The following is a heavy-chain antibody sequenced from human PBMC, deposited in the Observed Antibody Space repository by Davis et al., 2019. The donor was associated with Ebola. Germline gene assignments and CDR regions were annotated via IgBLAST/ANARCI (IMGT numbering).Heavy chain of an antibody. J-gene: IGHJ4*02. Sequence: GESLKISCAVSGLTVSSNYMSWVRQAPGKGLEWVSVIHSYGSTYYADSVKGRFTISRDNSKNTLYLQMNSLRAEDTAVYYCARDLTSYSSSSHYWGQGTLVTVSS. CDR3: ARDLTSYSSSSHY. CDR1: GLTVSSNY. V-gene: IGHV3-53*01. D-gene: IGHD6-6*01. CDR2: IHSYGST.